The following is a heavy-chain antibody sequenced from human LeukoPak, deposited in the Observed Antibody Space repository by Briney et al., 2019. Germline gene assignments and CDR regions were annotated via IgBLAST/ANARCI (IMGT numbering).Heavy chain of an antibody. CDR3: ARDRPTSEWLVSEDDAFDI. V-gene: IGHV3-48*01. J-gene: IGHJ3*02. D-gene: IGHD6-19*01. CDR2: ISSSSNTI. Sequence: PGGSLRLSCAASGFTFSDYSMNWVRQAPGKGLEWVSYISSSSNTIYYADSVKGRFTISRDNAKNSLYLQMNSLRAEDTAVYYCARDRPTSEWLVSEDDAFDIWGQGTMVTVSS. CDR1: GFTFSDYS.